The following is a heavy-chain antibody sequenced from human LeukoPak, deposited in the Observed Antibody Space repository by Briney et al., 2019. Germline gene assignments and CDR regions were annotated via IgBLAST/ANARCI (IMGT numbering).Heavy chain of an antibody. D-gene: IGHD6-13*01. CDR3: ASGNIAAA. Sequence: PGGSLRLSCAASGFTLNMYWMSWIRRAPGKGLEWVAYIKQGGSEEYYADSVKGRFTISRDNAKNSLYLQMNSLTAEDTAVYYCASGNIAAAWGQGTLVTVSS. CDR1: GFTLNMYW. CDR2: IKQGGSEE. V-gene: IGHV3-7*01. J-gene: IGHJ4*02.